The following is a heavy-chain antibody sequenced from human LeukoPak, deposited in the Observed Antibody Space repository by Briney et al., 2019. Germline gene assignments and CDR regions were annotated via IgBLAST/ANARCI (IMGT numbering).Heavy chain of an antibody. CDR3: AKRPRDWNPVGFDY. Sequence: PGGSLRLSCAASGFTFSSYALSWVRQAPGKGLEWVSIISGSGDSTYYADSVKGRFTISRDISKNTLYLQMNSLRAEDTAVYYCAKRPRDWNPVGFDYWGQGTLVTVSS. J-gene: IGHJ4*02. CDR2: ISGSGDST. D-gene: IGHD1-1*01. V-gene: IGHV3-23*01. CDR1: GFTFSSYA.